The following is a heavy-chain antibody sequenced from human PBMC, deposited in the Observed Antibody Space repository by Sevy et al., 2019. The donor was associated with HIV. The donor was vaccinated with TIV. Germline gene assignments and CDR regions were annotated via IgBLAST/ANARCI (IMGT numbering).Heavy chain of an antibody. CDR3: ARVGITGTTGIDY. D-gene: IGHD1-7*01. J-gene: IGHJ4*02. Sequence: GGPLGLSCAASGFTFSSYGMHWVRQAPGKGLEWVAVIWYDGSNKYYADSVKGRFTISRDNSKNTLYLQMNSLRAEDTAVYYCARVGITGTTGIDYWGQGTLVTVSS. CDR2: IWYDGSNK. CDR1: GFTFSSYG. V-gene: IGHV3-33*01.